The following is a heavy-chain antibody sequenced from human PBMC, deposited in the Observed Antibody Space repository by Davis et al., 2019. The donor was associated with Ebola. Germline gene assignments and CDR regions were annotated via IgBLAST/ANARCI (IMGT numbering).Heavy chain of an antibody. CDR1: GFTFSRHS. J-gene: IGHJ4*02. CDR2: ISAGSRNT. D-gene: IGHD2-21*02. Sequence: PGGSLRLSCAASGFTFSRHSMNWLRQAPGKGLEWVAYISAGSRNTYYADSVKGRFTISRDNAKDSLYLQMNSLRDDDTAVYYCALAHMVTTDYWGQGTLVTVSS. CDR3: ALAHMVTTDY. V-gene: IGHV3-48*02.